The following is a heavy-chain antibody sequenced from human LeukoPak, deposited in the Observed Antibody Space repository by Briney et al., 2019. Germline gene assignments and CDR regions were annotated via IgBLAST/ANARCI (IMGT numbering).Heavy chain of an antibody. Sequence: PGGSLRLSCAASGFTFSSYAMSWVRQAPGKGLEWVAVIWYDGTNKYYADSVRGRFTISRDNSKNTLYLQMNSLRAEDTAVYYCARDGSGYEIDYWGQGTLVTVSS. D-gene: IGHD5-12*01. J-gene: IGHJ4*02. CDR1: GFTFSSYA. CDR2: IWYDGTNK. CDR3: ARDGSGYEIDY. V-gene: IGHV3-33*08.